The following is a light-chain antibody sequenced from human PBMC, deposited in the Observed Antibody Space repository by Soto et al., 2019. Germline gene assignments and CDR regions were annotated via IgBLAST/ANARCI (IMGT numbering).Light chain of an antibody. CDR3: QQYGAPPLT. V-gene: IGKV3-20*01. Sequence: EIVLTQSPDTLSLSPGERATLSCRASQNIYINSLAWYQQRPGQAPRLLIYGGSIRATAVPDRFSGSGSGTDFALTISRLEPEDFAVYYCQQYGAPPLTFGPGTKVD. CDR2: GGS. CDR1: QNIYINS. J-gene: IGKJ3*01.